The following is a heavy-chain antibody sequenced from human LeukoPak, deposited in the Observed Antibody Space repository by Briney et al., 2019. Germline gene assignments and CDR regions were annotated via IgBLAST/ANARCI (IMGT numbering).Heavy chain of an antibody. CDR1: GYSFTSYW. CDR3: ARRSTAYCGGDCYSGARYYYYMDV. V-gene: IGHV5-51*01. J-gene: IGHJ6*03. Sequence: GESLKISCKGSGYSFTSYWIGWVRQVPGKGLEWMGIIYPGDSDTRYSPSFQGQVTISADKSISTAYLQWSSLKASDTAMYYCARRSTAYCGGDCYSGARYYYYMDVWGKGTTVTVSS. D-gene: IGHD2-21*02. CDR2: IYPGDSDT.